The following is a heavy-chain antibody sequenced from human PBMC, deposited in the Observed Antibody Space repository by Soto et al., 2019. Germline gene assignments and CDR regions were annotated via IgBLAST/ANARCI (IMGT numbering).Heavy chain of an antibody. V-gene: IGHV4-31*03. CDR1: GGSISSGGYY. CDR3: ARYDSSTYGMDV. J-gene: IGHJ6*02. Sequence: QVQLQESGPGLVKPSQTLSLTCTVSGGSISSGGYYWSWIRQHPGKGLEWIGYIYYSGSTYYNPSSKSRVTRSVDTSKNQFSLKLSSVTAADTAVYYCARYDSSTYGMDVWGQGTTVTVSS. CDR2: IYYSGST. D-gene: IGHD3-22*01.